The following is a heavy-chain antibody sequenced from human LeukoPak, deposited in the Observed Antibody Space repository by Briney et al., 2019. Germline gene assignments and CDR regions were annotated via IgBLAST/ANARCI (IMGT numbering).Heavy chain of an antibody. CDR3: AKSLGGDYLSDFDY. D-gene: IGHD2/OR15-2a*01. Sequence: GGSLRLSCAASGFSFNTYTMTWVRQAPGQGLEWVSVISGSGDITYYTDSVKGRFTISRDNSKNTLFLQMNGLRAEDTAVYFCAKSLGGDYLSDFDYWGQGTLVTVSS. J-gene: IGHJ4*02. CDR1: GFSFNTYT. V-gene: IGHV3-23*01. CDR2: ISGSGDIT.